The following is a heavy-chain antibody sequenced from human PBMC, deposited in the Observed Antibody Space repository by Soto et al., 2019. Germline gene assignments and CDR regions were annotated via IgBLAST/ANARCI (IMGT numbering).Heavy chain of an antibody. V-gene: IGHV3-21*01. J-gene: IGHJ4*02. CDR2: ISSSTSYI. D-gene: IGHD2-2*01. Sequence: GGSLRLSCAASGFTFSGYTMNWVRQAPGKGLEWVSYISSSTSYIYYADSVKGRFTISRDNAKKSLYLQMNNLRAEDTAMYYCARGEKFCSSTSCQSYYFDYWGQGTLVTVSS. CDR3: ARGEKFCSSTSCQSYYFDY. CDR1: GFTFSGYT.